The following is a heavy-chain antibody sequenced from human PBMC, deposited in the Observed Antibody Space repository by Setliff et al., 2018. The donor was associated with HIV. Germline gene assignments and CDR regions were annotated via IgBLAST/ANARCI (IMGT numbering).Heavy chain of an antibody. Sequence: ALVKVSCKASGYTFTGYYMHWVRQAPGQGLEWMGWINPNNGGTNYAQKFQGRVTMTRDTSISTAYMELSRLRSDDTAVYYCARGMDYYDTSGYYQYYFDYWGQGTLVTVSS. CDR3: ARGMDYYDTSGYYQYYFDY. CDR1: GYTFTGYY. V-gene: IGHV1-2*02. J-gene: IGHJ4*02. D-gene: IGHD3-22*01. CDR2: INPNNGGT.